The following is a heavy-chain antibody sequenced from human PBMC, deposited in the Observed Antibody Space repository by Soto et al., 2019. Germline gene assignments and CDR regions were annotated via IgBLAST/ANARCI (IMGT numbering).Heavy chain of an antibody. J-gene: IGHJ3*02. CDR3: ARQGITIFGVARRWGAFEI. D-gene: IGHD3-3*01. Sequence: PSETLSLTCTVSGGSISSYYWSWIRQPPGKGLEWIGYIYYSGSTNYNPSLKSRVTISVDTSKNQFSLKLSSVTAADTAVYYCARQGITIFGVARRWGAFEIWGQGTMVTGSS. CDR2: IYYSGST. CDR1: GGSISSYY. V-gene: IGHV4-59*08.